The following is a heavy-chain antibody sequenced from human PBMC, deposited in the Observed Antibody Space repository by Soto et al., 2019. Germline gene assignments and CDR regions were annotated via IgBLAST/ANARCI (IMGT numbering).Heavy chain of an antibody. V-gene: IGHV4-34*01. J-gene: IGHJ5*02. D-gene: IGHD2-15*01. CDR2: INHSGST. CDR1: GGSFSGYY. Sequence: SETLSLTCAVYGGSFSGYYWSWIRQPPGKGLEWIGEINHSGSTNYNPSLKSRVTISVDTSKNQFSLKLSSVTAADTAVYYCARGGCSGGSCYVDPWGQGTLVTVSS. CDR3: ARGGCSGGSCYVDP.